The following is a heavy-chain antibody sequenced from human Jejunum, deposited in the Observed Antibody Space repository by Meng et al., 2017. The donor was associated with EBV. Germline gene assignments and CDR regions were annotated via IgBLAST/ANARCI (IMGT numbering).Heavy chain of an antibody. CDR1: GFTFSNSW. CDR2: IDTDGSTT. Sequence: EVRLVGAGGGLVPPRGSLDLSFASSGFTFSNSWMHWLRQAPGKGLVWVSHIDTDGSTTNYAGSVKGRFTISRDNAKNTLSLQMNSLRVEDTAVYYCVRGGLGPWYWGQGTLVTVSS. J-gene: IGHJ4*02. V-gene: IGHV3-74*01. CDR3: VRGGLGPWY. D-gene: IGHD3/OR15-3a*01.